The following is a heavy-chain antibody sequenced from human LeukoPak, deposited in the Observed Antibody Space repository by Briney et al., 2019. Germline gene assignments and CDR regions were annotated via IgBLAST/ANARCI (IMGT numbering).Heavy chain of an antibody. Sequence: NTSETLSLTCTVSGGSISSYYWSWVRQPPGKGLEWIGYIYYSGSTKYNLSLKGRATISVDTSKNQFSLKLSSVTAADTAVYYCARHKDHYDSSGYYSPSDYWGQGTLVTVSS. CDR2: IYYSGST. J-gene: IGHJ4*02. CDR3: ARHKDHYDSSGYYSPSDY. CDR1: GGSISSYY. D-gene: IGHD3-22*01. V-gene: IGHV4-59*08.